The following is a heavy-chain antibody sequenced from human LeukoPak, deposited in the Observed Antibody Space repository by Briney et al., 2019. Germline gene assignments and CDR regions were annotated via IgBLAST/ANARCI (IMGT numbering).Heavy chain of an antibody. Sequence: SETLSLTCAVYGGSFSGYYWSWIRQPPGKGLEWIGEINHSGSTNYNPSLKSRVTISVDTPKNQFSLKLSSVTAADTAVYYCARVRSFFSGQQINWFDPWGQGTLVTVSS. J-gene: IGHJ5*02. D-gene: IGHD1-26*01. CDR2: INHSGST. CDR1: GGSFSGYY. V-gene: IGHV4-34*01. CDR3: ARVRSFFSGQQINWFDP.